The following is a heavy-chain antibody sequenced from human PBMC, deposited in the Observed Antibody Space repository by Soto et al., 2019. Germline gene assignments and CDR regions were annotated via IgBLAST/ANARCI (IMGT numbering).Heavy chain of an antibody. J-gene: IGHJ4*02. D-gene: IGHD3-10*01. CDR1: GGSISNYY. CDR2: IYYTGST. CDR3: ARAFLKYYGSERESSDYFDN. Sequence: SETLSLTCTVSGGSISNYYWNWIRQPPGKGLEWIGYIYYTGSTNYNPSLKSRVTISVDTSKNLFSLKLNSVTAADTAVYYCARAFLKYYGSERESSDYFDNWGQGTLVTVSS. V-gene: IGHV4-59*01.